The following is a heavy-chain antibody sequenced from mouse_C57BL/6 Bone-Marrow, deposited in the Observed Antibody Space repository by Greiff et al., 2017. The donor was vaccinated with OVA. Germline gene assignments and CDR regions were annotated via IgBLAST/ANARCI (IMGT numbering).Heavy chain of an antibody. D-gene: IGHD1-1*01. CDR1: GYTFTSYG. Sequence: QVQLQQSGAELARPGASVKLSCKASGYTFTSYGISWVKQRTGQGLEWIGEIYPRSGNTYYNEKFKGRATLTAEKSSSTAYMELRSLTSEDSAVYVCAREADYYGSPYFDYWGQGTTLTVSS. CDR3: AREADYYGSPYFDY. V-gene: IGHV1-81*01. J-gene: IGHJ2*01. CDR2: IYPRSGNT.